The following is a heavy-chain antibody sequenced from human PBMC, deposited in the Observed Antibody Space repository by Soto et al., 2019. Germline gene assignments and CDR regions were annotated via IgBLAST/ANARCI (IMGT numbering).Heavy chain of an antibody. CDR1: GFTVSSNY. CDR3: ARDLSSSSWTGAFDI. Sequence: GGSLRLSCAASGFTVSSNYMSWVRQAPGKGLEWVSVIYSGGSTYYADSVKDRFTISRDNSKNTLYLQMNSLRAEDTAVYYCARDLSSSSWTGAFDIWGQGTMVTVSS. CDR2: IYSGGST. D-gene: IGHD6-13*01. J-gene: IGHJ3*02. V-gene: IGHV3-53*01.